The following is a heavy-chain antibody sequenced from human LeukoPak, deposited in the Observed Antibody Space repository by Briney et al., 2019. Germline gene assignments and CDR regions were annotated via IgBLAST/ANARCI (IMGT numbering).Heavy chain of an antibody. CDR2: ITTSGTST. CDR1: GFSFSSHA. J-gene: IGHJ4*02. Sequence: GSLRHSCAASGFSFSSHAMSWVRQAPGKGLEWVSAITTSGTSTYYADSVKGRFTISRDNSKNTLSLQMNSLRAEDTAIYFCAKATYGDIYYFDSWGQGTLVTVSS. D-gene: IGHD4-17*01. CDR3: AKATYGDIYYFDS. V-gene: IGHV3-23*01.